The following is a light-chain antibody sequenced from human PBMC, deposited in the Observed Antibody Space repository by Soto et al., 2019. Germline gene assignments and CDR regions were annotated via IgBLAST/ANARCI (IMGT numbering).Light chain of an antibody. CDR2: AAS. J-gene: IGKJ1*01. CDR1: QGITNY. Sequence: DIQMTQSPSSLSASVGDRVTITCRASQGITNYLAWYQHKPGKVPKLLIYAASTLQSGVPSRFSGSGSGTDFSLPICSLQPEDVATYYCQKYNSAPQTFGQGTKVEIK. V-gene: IGKV1-27*01. CDR3: QKYNSAPQT.